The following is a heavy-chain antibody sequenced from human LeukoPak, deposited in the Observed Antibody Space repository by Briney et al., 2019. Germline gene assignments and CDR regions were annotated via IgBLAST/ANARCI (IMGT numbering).Heavy chain of an antibody. V-gene: IGHV4-39*01. J-gene: IGHJ4*02. CDR3: ARRSKGTYSPVDY. CDR1: GGSISSSSNY. D-gene: IGHD5-18*01. Sequence: SETLSLTCTVSGGSISSSSNYWGWVRQPPGKGLGYIGSISYTGSTYYNPPLKSRITISVDTSNNRFSLRLSSVTAADTAVYYCARRSKGTYSPVDYWGQGTLVTVSS. CDR2: ISYTGST.